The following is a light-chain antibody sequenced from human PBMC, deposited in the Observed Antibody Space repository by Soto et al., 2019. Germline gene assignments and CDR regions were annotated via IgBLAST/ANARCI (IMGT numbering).Light chain of an antibody. J-gene: IGKJ5*01. CDR1: QSISRN. CDR2: GAS. Sequence: EIVMNQSPATLSVSPGERATLSCRASQSISRNLAWYQQKPGQAPRLLIYGASSRATGIPDRFSGSGSGTDFTLIISRLEPEDFAVYYCQQYGSSPLISFGQGTRLEIK. V-gene: IGKV3-20*01. CDR3: QQYGSSPLIS.